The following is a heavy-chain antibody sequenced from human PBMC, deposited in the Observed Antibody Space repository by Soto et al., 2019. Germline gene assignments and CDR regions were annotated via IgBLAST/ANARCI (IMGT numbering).Heavy chain of an antibody. CDR3: ARDGYSYGIGFDY. V-gene: IGHV3-21*01. J-gene: IGHJ4*02. CDR2: ISSSSSYI. D-gene: IGHD5-18*01. Sequence: GGSLRLSCAASGFTFSSYSMNWVRQAPGKGLEWVSSISSSSSYIYYADSVKGRFTISRDNAKNSLYLQMNSLRAEDTAVYYCARDGYSYGIGFDYWGQGTLVTVSS. CDR1: GFTFSSYS.